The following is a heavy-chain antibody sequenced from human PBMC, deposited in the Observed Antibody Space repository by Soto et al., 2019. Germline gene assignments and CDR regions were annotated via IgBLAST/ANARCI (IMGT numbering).Heavy chain of an antibody. D-gene: IGHD1-20*01. V-gene: IGHV2-5*02. CDR1: GFSLRTSRVG. J-gene: IGHJ3*02. Sequence: QITLKESGPTLVKPTQTLTLTCTFSGFSLRTSRVGVGWIRQPPGKALEWLALIYWDDDKRYSPSLKSRLTITRDTSKNQLVLTMTNMDPVDTATFYCAHWGGDNSVDAFDIWGQGTMVTVSS. CDR2: IYWDDDK. CDR3: AHWGGDNSVDAFDI.